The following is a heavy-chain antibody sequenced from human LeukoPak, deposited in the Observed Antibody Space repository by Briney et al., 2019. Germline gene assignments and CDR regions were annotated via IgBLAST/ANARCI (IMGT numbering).Heavy chain of an antibody. CDR1: GYTFTGYY. CDR3: ARSNTYSSGWYYFDY. CDR2: LNPNSGGT. V-gene: IGHV1-2*02. D-gene: IGHD6-19*01. J-gene: IGHJ4*02. Sequence: ASVKVSCKASGYTFTGYYMHWVRQAPGQGLEWMGWLNPNSGGTNYAQKFQGRVTMTRDTSISTAYMELSRLRSDDTAVYYCARSNTYSSGWYYFDYWGQGTLVTVSS.